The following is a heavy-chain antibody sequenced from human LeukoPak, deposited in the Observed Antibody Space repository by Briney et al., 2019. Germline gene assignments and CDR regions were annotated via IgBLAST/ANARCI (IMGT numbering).Heavy chain of an antibody. D-gene: IGHD2-15*01. CDR1: GGSISSGSYY. V-gene: IGHV4-61*02. CDR2: IYTSGST. CDR3: ARDRDVDDFDS. J-gene: IGHJ4*01. Sequence: SETLSPTCTVSGGSISSGSYYWSWIRQPAGKGLEWIGRIYTSGSTNYNPSLKSRVTTSIDTSKNQLSPNLKSVTAADTAVYYCARDRDVDDFDSWGHGTLVTVSS.